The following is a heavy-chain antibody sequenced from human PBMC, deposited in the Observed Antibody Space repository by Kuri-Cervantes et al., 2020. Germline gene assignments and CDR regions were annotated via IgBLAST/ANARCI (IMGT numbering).Heavy chain of an antibody. V-gene: IGHV3-33*08. Sequence: GGSLRLSCAASGFTFSSYAMSWVRQAPGKGLEWVAVIWYDGSNKYYADSVKGRFTISRDNAKNSLYLQMNSLRAEDTAVYYCARDGSGWLRLVDYWGQGTLVTVSS. CDR3: ARDGSGWLRLVDY. J-gene: IGHJ4*02. D-gene: IGHD5-12*01. CDR2: IWYDGSNK. CDR1: GFTFSSYA.